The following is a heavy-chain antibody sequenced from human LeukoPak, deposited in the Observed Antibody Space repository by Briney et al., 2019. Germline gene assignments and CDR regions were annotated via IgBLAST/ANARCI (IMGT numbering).Heavy chain of an antibody. V-gene: IGHV4-61*02. CDR2: IPTSGNI. J-gene: IGHJ4*02. CDR3: ATAGDN. CDR1: GGSINRGSYY. Sequence: SETLSLTCIVSGGSINRGSYYWTWIRQPAGKGLEWIGRIPTSGNINYNPSLKSRVTISLDTSKNQFSLKLSSVTAADTAVYYCATAGDNWGQGTLVTVSS.